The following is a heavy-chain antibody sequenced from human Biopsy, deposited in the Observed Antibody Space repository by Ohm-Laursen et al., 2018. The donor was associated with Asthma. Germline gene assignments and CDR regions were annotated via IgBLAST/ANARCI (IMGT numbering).Heavy chain of an antibody. V-gene: IGHV4-39*01. J-gene: IGHJ4*02. CDR1: GGSITSSSYY. CDR3: VRHQYSSSWSTFDY. D-gene: IGHD3-22*01. Sequence: PGTLSLTCTVSGGSITSSSYYWGWIRQPPGKGMEWIGSMYHSGSPYYHPSLKSRPTISVDTSKNQLSLKMSSVTAADTAVYFCVRHQYSSSWSTFDYWGQGALVTVSS. CDR2: MYHSGSP.